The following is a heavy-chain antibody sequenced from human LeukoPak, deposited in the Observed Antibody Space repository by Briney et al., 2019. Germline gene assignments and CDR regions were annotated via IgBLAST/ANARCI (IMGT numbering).Heavy chain of an antibody. CDR1: GGSLSSYH. CDR3: ARESVHYDSWSGSDY. J-gene: IGHJ4*02. D-gene: IGHD3-3*01. V-gene: IGHV4-4*07. Sequence: SETLSLTGTGSGGSLSSYHWSWMRQPAGKGREWIGRIYTGGSTNYNPSLDNRVTMSVDTSQNQSSLKLSSVTAADTAVYSCARESVHYDSWSGSDYWGQGTLVTVSS. CDR2: IYTGGST.